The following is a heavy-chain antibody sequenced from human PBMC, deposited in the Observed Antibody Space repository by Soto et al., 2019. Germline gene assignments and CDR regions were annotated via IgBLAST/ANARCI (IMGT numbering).Heavy chain of an antibody. J-gene: IGHJ5*02. D-gene: IGHD3-10*01. Sequence: SQTLSLTCAVSGGSISSSNWWSWVRQPPGKGLEWIGEIYYSGSTNYNPSLKSRVTISVDKSKNQFSLKLSSVTAADTAVYYCARWFDREPENWFDPWGQGTLVTVSS. CDR1: GGSISSSNW. CDR2: IYYSGST. CDR3: ARWFDREPENWFDP. V-gene: IGHV4-4*02.